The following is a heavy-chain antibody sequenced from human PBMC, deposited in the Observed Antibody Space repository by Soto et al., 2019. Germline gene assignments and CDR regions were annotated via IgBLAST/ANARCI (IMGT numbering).Heavy chain of an antibody. V-gene: IGHV1-2*04. Sequence: KFSFNASGYTFTGYYIHWVRQAPLQVLEWIGWINPNSGGTNYAQKFQGWVTMTRDTSISTAYMELSRLRSDDTAVYYCARDALPSGGSCFGYWGQGTRVNVSS. CDR3: ARDALPSGGSCFGY. CDR2: INPNSGGT. CDR1: GYTFTGYY. D-gene: IGHD2-15*01. J-gene: IGHJ4*02.